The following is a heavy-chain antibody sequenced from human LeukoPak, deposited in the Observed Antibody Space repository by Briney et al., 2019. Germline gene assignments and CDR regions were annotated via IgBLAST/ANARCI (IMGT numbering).Heavy chain of an antibody. CDR1: GDSISSNYW. CDR2: IHHSEST. Sequence: PSGTLSLTCAVSGDSISSNYWWTWVRQPPGKGLEWIGEIHHSESTNFNPSLKSRVTISVDKSKNHFSLSLTSVSAADTAVYYCGRGIPGYFGTSGYYYEYWGQGILVTVSS. D-gene: IGHD3-22*01. J-gene: IGHJ4*02. CDR3: GRGIPGYFGTSGYYYEY. V-gene: IGHV4-4*02.